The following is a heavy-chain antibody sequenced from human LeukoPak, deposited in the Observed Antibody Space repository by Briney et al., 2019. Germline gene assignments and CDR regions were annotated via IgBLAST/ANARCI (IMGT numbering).Heavy chain of an antibody. Sequence: GGSLRLSCAASGFTFSSYSMNWVRQAPGKGLEWVSSISSSSYYIYYADSVRGRFTISRDNAKNSLYLQVSSLRAEDTAMYYCARERYSSAMNFDYWGQGTLVTVSS. D-gene: IGHD6-19*01. CDR3: ARERYSSAMNFDY. V-gene: IGHV3-21*04. CDR1: GFTFSSYS. J-gene: IGHJ4*02. CDR2: ISSSSYYI.